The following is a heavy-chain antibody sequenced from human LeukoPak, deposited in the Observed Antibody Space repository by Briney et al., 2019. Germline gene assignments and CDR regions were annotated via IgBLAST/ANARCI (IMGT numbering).Heavy chain of an antibody. CDR1: GYTFTSYD. CDR2: MNPNSGNT. J-gene: IGHJ4*02. CDR3: ARASQAQYYFDY. Sequence: ASVKVSCKASGYTFTSYDINWVRQATGQGLEWMGWMNPNSGNTGYAQKFQGRVTTTRNTSISTAYMELSRLRSDDTAVYYCARASQAQYYFDYWGQGTLVTVSS. V-gene: IGHV1-8*01.